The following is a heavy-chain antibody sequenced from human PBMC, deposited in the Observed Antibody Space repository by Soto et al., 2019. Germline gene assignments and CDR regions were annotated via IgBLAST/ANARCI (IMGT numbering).Heavy chain of an antibody. J-gene: IGHJ4*02. CDR2: TGISGRTT. CDR3: ATVHNTSRSFDY. Sequence: PGGSLRLSCAASGFTITSSAMSWVRQAPGKGLEWVSTTGISGRTTYYADSVKGRFTVSRDDSKNTLDLQMSSLRAADTAVYYCATVHNTSRSFDYWGQGTPVTVSS. D-gene: IGHD1-20*01. CDR1: GFTITSSA. V-gene: IGHV3-23*01.